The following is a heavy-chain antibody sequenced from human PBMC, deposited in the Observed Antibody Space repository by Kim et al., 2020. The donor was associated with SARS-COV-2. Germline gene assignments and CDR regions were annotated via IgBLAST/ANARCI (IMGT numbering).Heavy chain of an antibody. D-gene: IGHD1-26*01. CDR1: GFTFSSYS. V-gene: IGHV3-21*01. Sequence: GGSLRLSCAASGFTFSSYSMNWVRQAPGKGLEWVSSISSSSSYIYYADSVKGRFTISRDNAKNSLYLQMNSLRAEDTAEYYCARDHSGSYQHYYYYYMDVWGKGTTVTVSS. CDR2: ISSSSSYI. J-gene: IGHJ6*03. CDR3: ARDHSGSYQHYYYYYMDV.